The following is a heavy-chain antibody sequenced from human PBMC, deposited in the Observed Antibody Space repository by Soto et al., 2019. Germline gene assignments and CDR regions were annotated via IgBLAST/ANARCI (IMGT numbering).Heavy chain of an antibody. J-gene: IGHJ6*02. V-gene: IGHV1-69*13. CDR2: IIPIFGTA. Sequence: SVKVSCKASGGTFSSYAISWVRQAPGQGLEWMGGIIPIFGTANYAQKFQGRVTITADESTSTAYMELSSLRSEDTAVYYCARVGDCSGGSCYVGYYYYGMDVWGQGTTVTVSS. CDR3: ARVGDCSGGSCYVGYYYYGMDV. CDR1: GGTFSSYA. D-gene: IGHD2-15*01.